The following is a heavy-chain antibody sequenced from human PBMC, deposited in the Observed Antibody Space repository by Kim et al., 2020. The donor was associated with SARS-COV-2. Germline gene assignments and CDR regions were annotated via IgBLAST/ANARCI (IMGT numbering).Heavy chain of an antibody. CDR2: ITSSDGRT. Sequence: GGSLRLSCAASGFTFSRYAVSWVRQAPGKGLEWVSTITSSDGRTDYADSVKGRFTISRDTLDLQMSSLRAEDTAVYFCAKDSRGLGTYFDSWGPGTLVTVSS. D-gene: IGHD1-1*01. J-gene: IGHJ4*02. V-gene: IGHV3-23*01. CDR3: AKDSRGLGTYFDS. CDR1: GFTFSRYA.